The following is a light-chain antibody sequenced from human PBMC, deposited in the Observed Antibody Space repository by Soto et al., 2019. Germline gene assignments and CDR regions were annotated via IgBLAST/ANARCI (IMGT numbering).Light chain of an antibody. CDR3: MQGTHWPWT. Sequence: DVVMTQSPLSLPVTLGQPASISCRSSYSLIHSDGDTYLNWFQQRPDQSPRRLIYEVSNRDSGVPDRFSGSGSGTDFTRKISRVEAEDVGLYYCMQGTHWPWTFGQGTEVEIK. J-gene: IGKJ1*01. CDR2: EVS. V-gene: IGKV2-30*02. CDR1: YSLIHSDGDTY.